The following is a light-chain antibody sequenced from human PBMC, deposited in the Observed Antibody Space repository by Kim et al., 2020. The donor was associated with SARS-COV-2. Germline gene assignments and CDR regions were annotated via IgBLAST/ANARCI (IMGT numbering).Light chain of an antibody. CDR1: SSDVGGYNY. J-gene: IGLJ3*02. CDR2: EVS. V-gene: IGLV2-8*01. CDR3: SSYAGSNNLV. Sequence: GQSVTISCTGPSSDVGGYNYVSWYQQHPGKAPKLMIYEVSKRPSGVPDRFSGSKSGNTASLTVSGLQAEDEADYYCSSYAGSNNLVFGGGTKLTVL.